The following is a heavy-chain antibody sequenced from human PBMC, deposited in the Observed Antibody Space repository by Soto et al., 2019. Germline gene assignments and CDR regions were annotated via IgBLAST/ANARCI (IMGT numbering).Heavy chain of an antibody. V-gene: IGHV3-48*03. J-gene: IGHJ4*02. D-gene: IGHD6-6*01. CDR3: ARDSRGGAARRPTFYY. CDR2: IGRSGETI. CDR1: GFTFSSFE. Sequence: LRLSCVGSGFTFSSFEMNWVRQTPGKGLEWLSYIGRSGETIYYADSVKGRFTISRDNAKSSLFLQMNGLRDGDTGIYYCARDSRGGAARRPTFYYWGRGTLVTVSS.